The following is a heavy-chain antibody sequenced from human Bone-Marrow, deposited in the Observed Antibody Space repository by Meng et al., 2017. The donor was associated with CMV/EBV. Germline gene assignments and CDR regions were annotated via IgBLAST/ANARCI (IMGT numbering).Heavy chain of an antibody. CDR3: ARVVRGLTHYLYYYAMDV. CDR2: IYYDGST. CDR1: GGSITSNSYY. Sequence: GSLRLSCTVSGGSITSNSYYWGWIRQPPGKGLEWIGSIYYDGSTYYRPSLKNRVTISVHTSKNQFSLKVFSVTAADTATYYCARVVRGLTHYLYYYAMDVWGQGTSVTV. V-gene: IGHV4-39*07. J-gene: IGHJ6*02. D-gene: IGHD3-10*01.